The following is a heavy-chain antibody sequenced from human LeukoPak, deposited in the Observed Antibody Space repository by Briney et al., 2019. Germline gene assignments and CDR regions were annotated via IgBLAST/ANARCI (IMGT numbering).Heavy chain of an antibody. V-gene: IGHV1-46*01. J-gene: IGHJ6*02. CDR1: GYTFTNYY. CDR3: ALAARYYYYGMDV. CDR2: INPSGGST. Sequence: ASVKVSCTASGYTFTNYYMYWVRQAPGQGLEWMGIINPSGGSTSYAQKFQGRLTMTRDTSTSTVYMELSSLRSEDTAVYYCALAARYYYYGMDVWGQGTTVTVSS. D-gene: IGHD6-6*01.